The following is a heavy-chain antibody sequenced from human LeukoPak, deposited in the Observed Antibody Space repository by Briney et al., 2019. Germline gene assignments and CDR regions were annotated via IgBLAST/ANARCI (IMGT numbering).Heavy chain of an antibody. CDR2: MTPNSGNT. V-gene: IGHV1-8*01. J-gene: IGHJ4*02. Sequence: ASVKVSCKASGYTFTSYDINWVRQATGRGLEWMGSMTPNSGNTAYAQKFRGRVTMTRTTSISTAYMELSSLRSEDTAVYYCARGASRSFDYWGQGTLVTVSS. CDR1: GYTFTSYD. CDR3: ARGASRSFDY.